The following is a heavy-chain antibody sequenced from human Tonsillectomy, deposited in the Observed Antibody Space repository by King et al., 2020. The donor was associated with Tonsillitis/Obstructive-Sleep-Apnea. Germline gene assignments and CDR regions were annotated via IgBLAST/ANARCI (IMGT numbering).Heavy chain of an antibody. CDR2: IYYIGRT. Sequence: QLQESGPGLVKPSETLSLTCTVSGGSISSYYWSWIRQPPGKGLEWIGYIYYIGRTDYNPSLNSRVTISVETSKNQFSLKLSSVTAADTAVYYCARRSNYPKYYYYMDVWGKGTTVTVSS. V-gene: IGHV4-59*01. J-gene: IGHJ6*03. D-gene: IGHD4/OR15-4a*01. CDR1: GGSISSYY. CDR3: ARRSNYPKYYYYMDV.